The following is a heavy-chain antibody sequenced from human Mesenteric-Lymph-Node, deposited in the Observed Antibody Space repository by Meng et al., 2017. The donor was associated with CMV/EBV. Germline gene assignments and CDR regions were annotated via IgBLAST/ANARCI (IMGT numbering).Heavy chain of an antibody. CDR1: RFTFSDHY. D-gene: IGHD2-15*01. Sequence: SRFTFSDHYMNCLRQTPGKGLEWVSYISSSGSVTYYADSVKGRFTISRDNAKTSLYLQIDSLRAEDTAVYYCARSHCVGGNCYGYFDYWGQGTLVTVSS. J-gene: IGHJ4*02. CDR3: ARSHCVGGNCYGYFDY. V-gene: IGHV3-11*04. CDR2: ISSSGSVT.